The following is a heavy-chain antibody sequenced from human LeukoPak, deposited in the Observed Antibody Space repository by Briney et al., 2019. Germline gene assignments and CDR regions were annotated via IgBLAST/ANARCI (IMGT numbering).Heavy chain of an antibody. D-gene: IGHD1-26*01. CDR3: ARERQGSSYYDGKESFDY. V-gene: IGHV3-7*01. CDR2: IEQDGREK. J-gene: IGHJ4*02. CDR1: AFTFRNSW. Sequence: GGSLKLSCVASAFTFRNSWMSWVRQVPGKGLEWVANIEQDGREKNYVESVKGRFTNSRDNGKYSLYLEMNSLRAEDTAVYFCARERQGSSYYDGKESFDYWGQGTLVTVSS.